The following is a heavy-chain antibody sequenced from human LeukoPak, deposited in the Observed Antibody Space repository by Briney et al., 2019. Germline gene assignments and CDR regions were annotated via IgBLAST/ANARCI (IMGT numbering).Heavy chain of an antibody. CDR3: ARRSYSSGFYYFDY. J-gene: IGHJ4*02. Sequence: SETLSLTCTVSGGSIRSYYWGWIRQPPGKGLEWIGYIHYSESTKYNPSLKSRVTISVDTSKNQFSLKLSSVTAADTAVYYCARRSYSSGFYYFDYWGQGTLVTVSS. CDR1: GGSIRSYY. V-gene: IGHV4-59*08. D-gene: IGHD6-25*01. CDR2: IHYSEST.